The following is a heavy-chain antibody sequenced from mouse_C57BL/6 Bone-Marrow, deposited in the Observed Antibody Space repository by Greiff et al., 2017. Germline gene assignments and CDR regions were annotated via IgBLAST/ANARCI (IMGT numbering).Heavy chain of an antibody. CDR2: ISSGGSST. CDR1: GFTFSSSG. V-gene: IGHV5-6*01. D-gene: IGHD3-1*01. J-gene: IGHJ3*01. CDR3: ARPRLGAY. Sequence: DVPLVESGGDLVKPGGSLQLSCAASGFTFSSSGMPWVRQTPDQRLAWVATISSGGSSTYYPDSVKGRFPISRDNAKNTRYLQMSSLKSEDTAMYYCARPRLGAYWGQGTLVTVSA.